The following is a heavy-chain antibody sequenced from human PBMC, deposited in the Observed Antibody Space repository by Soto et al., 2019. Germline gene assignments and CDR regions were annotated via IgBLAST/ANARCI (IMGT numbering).Heavy chain of an antibody. CDR1: GFTFSSYG. Sequence: GGSLRLSCAASGFTFSSYGMHWVRQAPGKGLEWVAVIWYDGSNKYYADSVKGRFTISRDNSKNTLYLQMNSLRAEDTAVYYCARTGGVTYYYYYMDVWGKGTTVTVSS. J-gene: IGHJ6*03. CDR3: ARTGGVTYYYYYMDV. D-gene: IGHD1-26*01. CDR2: IWYDGSNK. V-gene: IGHV3-33*08.